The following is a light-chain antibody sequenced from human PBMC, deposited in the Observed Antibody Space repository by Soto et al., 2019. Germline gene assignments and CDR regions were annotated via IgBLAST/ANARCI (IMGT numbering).Light chain of an antibody. CDR3: QQRGSWPAT. V-gene: IGKV3-11*01. CDR1: QTVNNF. J-gene: IGKJ3*01. Sequence: EILLTQSPATLPLSPGERATLSCRASQTVNNFFAWYQQKPGQAPRLLIYDASYRATGIPARFSGSGSETDFTLTIISLEAEDSAIYYCQQRGSWPATFGPGTKVDIK. CDR2: DAS.